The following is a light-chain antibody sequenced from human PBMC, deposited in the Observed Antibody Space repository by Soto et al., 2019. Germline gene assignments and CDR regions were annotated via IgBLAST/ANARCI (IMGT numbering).Light chain of an antibody. V-gene: IGKV1-39*01. Sequence: DIQMTQSPSSLSTSVGGRVTITCRASQRINIYLNWYRQKPGKAPELLIYSASNLQSGVPSRFSGSGSGTDFTLTISSLQPEDFATYYCQQGFSTPTFGQGTRLEI. CDR1: QRINIY. CDR2: SAS. J-gene: IGKJ5*01. CDR3: QQGFSTPT.